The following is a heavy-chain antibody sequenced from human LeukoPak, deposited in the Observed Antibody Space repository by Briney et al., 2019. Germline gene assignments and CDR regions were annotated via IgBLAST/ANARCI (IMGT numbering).Heavy chain of an antibody. CDR2: IHYSEST. D-gene: IGHD1-1*01. V-gene: IGHV4-39*01. J-gene: IGHJ5*01. CDR1: GGSVISDTYY. CDR3: AGHAKYKYFDP. Sequence: PSETLSLTCTVSGGSVISDTYYWGWIRQPPGKGLEWIGSIHYSESTYYTPSLKTRITMSVDTSKNQFSLKLRSVTAADSAVYFLAGHAKYKYFDPLGQGNPVTVSS.